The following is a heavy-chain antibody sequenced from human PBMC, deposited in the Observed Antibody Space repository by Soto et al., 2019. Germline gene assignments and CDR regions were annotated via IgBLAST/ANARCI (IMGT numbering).Heavy chain of an antibody. V-gene: IGHV3-30*18. CDR3: AKDRQADFWRLPSPMDV. D-gene: IGHD3-3*01. J-gene: IGHJ6*02. Sequence: GGSLRLSCAASGFTFSSSGIHWVRQAPGKGLEWVAVISYDGSNKFYIDSVKGRFTVSRDNSKNTLYLQMSSLRAEDTAVYYCAKDRQADFWRLPSPMDVWGQGTTVTVSS. CDR2: ISYDGSNK. CDR1: GFTFSSSG.